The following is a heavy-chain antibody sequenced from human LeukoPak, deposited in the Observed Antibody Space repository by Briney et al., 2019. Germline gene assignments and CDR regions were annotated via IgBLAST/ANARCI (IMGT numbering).Heavy chain of an antibody. V-gene: IGHV3-53*01. CDR1: GFNVSSNY. D-gene: IGHD6-19*01. CDR2: IYTGGST. J-gene: IGHJ4*02. CDR3: AKDARRTSGWYFFDY. Sequence: GGSLRLSCAASGFNVSSNYMTWVRQAPGKGLEWVSVIYTGGSTYYADSVKGRFTISRDNSKNTLFLQMNSLRAEDTAVYYCAKDARRTSGWYFFDYWGQGTLVTVSS.